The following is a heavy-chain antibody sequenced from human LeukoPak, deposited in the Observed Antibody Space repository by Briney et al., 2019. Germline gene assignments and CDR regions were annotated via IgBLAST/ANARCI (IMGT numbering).Heavy chain of an antibody. CDR3: ATDQRSHVLYYFDY. CDR2: ISGSGGST. J-gene: IGHJ4*02. D-gene: IGHD2-8*01. CDR1: GFTFSSYA. V-gene: IGHV3-23*01. Sequence: GGSLRLSCAASGFTFSSYAMSWVRQAPGKGLEWVSAISGSGGSTYYADSVKGRFTISRDNSKNTLYLQMDSLRSEDTAVYYCATDQRSHVLYYFDYWGQGTLVTVSS.